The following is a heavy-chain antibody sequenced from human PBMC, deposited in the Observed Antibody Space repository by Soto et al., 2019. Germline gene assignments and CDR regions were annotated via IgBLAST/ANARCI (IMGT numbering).Heavy chain of an antibody. CDR3: ARSEGSSWYDDFDI. V-gene: IGHV3-21*01. J-gene: IGHJ3*02. Sequence: EVQLVESGGGLVKPGGSLRLSCAASGFTFSSYSMNWVRQAPGKGLEWVSSISSSSSYIYYADSVKGRFTISRDNAKNSLYLRMNSLRAEDTAVYYCARSEGSSWYDDFDIWGQGPMVTVSS. CDR2: ISSSSSYI. CDR1: GFTFSSYS. D-gene: IGHD6-13*01.